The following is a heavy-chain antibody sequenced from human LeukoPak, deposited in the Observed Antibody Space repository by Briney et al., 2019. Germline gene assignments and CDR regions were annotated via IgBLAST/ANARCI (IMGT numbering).Heavy chain of an antibody. CDR1: GYTFTSYA. Sequence: ASVKVSCKASGYTFTSYAMHWVRQAPGQRLEWMGWINAGNGNTKYSQKFQGRVTITRDTSASTAYMELSSLRSDDTAVYYCARGVVVVPAAMVWDAFDIWGQGTMVTVSS. D-gene: IGHD2-2*01. J-gene: IGHJ3*02. V-gene: IGHV1-3*01. CDR2: INAGNGNT. CDR3: ARGVVVVPAAMVWDAFDI.